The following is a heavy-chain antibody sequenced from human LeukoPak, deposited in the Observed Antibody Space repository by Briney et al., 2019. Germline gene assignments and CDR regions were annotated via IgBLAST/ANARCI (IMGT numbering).Heavy chain of an antibody. CDR1: GFTFSDSG. J-gene: IGHJ4*02. CDR2: IRSKANNYAT. D-gene: IGHD5-12*01. Sequence: PGGSLRLSCGASGFTFSDSGMHWVRQASGKGLEWVGRIRSKANNYATDYAESLKGRFTISRDDSKNMAYLQMNSLKTEDTAVYYCIRHHEEGILHWLQRRRGGGSGGYDVSWGQGTLVIVSS. CDR3: IRHHEEGILHWLQRRRGGGSGGYDVS. V-gene: IGHV3-73*01.